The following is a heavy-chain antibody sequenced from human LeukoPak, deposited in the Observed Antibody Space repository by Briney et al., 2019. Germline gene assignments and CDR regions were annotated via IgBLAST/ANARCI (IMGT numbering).Heavy chain of an antibody. CDR2: FEPENAEI. CDR1: GNTLRELP. Sequence: GASVKVSCKLSGNTLRELPIQWVRQAGGKGLEWMAGFEPENAEIVYAQKFQGRVTMTEDTSTNTAYMELTSLTSDDTALYYCATRGSDFWSGFDYWGQGTQVTVSS. CDR3: ATRGSDFWSGFDY. J-gene: IGHJ4*02. D-gene: IGHD3-3*01. V-gene: IGHV1-24*01.